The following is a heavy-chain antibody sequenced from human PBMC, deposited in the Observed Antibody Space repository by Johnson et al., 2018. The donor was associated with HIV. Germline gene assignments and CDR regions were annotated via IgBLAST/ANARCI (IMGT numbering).Heavy chain of an antibody. D-gene: IGHD3-10*01. Sequence: QVQLVESGGGVVQPGESLRLSCAASGFTFSSYGMHWVRQTPGKGLQWVAAISGSGGSTYYADSVKGRFTISRDNSKNTLYLQMNSLRAEDTAVYYCAKNSAAFDIWGQGTMVTVSS. J-gene: IGHJ3*02. V-gene: IGHV3-NL1*01. CDR3: AKNSAAFDI. CDR2: ISGSGGST. CDR1: GFTFSSYG.